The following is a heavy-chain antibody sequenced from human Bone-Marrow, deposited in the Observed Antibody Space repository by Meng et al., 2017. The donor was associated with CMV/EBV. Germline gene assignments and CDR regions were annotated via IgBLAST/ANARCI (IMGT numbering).Heavy chain of an antibody. V-gene: IGHV3-21*04. CDR1: GFTFSSYS. Sequence: GGSLRLSCAASGFTFSSYSMNWVRQAPGKGLEWVSSISSSSSYIYYADSVKGRFTISRDNAKKTLYLHMNSLRAEDTAVYYCARGWGDGYNNFDYWGQGTLVTVSS. D-gene: IGHD5-24*01. CDR2: ISSSSSYI. CDR3: ARGWGDGYNNFDY. J-gene: IGHJ4*02.